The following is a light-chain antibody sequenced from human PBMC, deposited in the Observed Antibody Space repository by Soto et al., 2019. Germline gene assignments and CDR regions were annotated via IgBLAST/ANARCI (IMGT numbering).Light chain of an antibody. Sequence: QSPATLSVSPGERATLSCRASQGISSLLAWYQQKPGQAPRLLIYAASTRAAGIPARFSGSGSGTDFTLTISSLHSEDFAVYYCQQYYDWPITFGQGTRLEIK. CDR3: QQYYDWPIT. CDR1: QGISSL. V-gene: IGKV3-15*01. J-gene: IGKJ5*01. CDR2: AAS.